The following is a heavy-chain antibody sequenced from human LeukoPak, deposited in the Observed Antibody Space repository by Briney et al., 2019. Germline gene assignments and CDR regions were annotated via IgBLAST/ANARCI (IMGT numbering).Heavy chain of an antibody. CDR2: IYNTGTT. CDR1: GGSISRSSYY. CDR3: ARGYCTNGVCQSPHTWFDP. J-gene: IGHJ5*02. Sequence: SETLSLTCTVSGGSISRSSYYWGWIRQPPGRGLEWIGSIYNTGTTYYNSSLKSRVTISVDTSKNQFSLKLSSVTAADTAVYYCARGYCTNGVCQSPHTWFDPWGQGTLVTVSS. V-gene: IGHV4-39*07. D-gene: IGHD2-8*01.